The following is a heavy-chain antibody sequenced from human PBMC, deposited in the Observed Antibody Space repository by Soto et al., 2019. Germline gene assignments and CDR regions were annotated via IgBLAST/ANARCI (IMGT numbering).Heavy chain of an antibody. CDR1: GYTFTSYD. V-gene: IGHV1-8*01. CDR3: ALFLEGKGDAFDI. D-gene: IGHD2-21*01. Sequence: SVKVSCKASGYTFTSYDINWVRQATGQGLEWMGWMNPNSGNTGYAQKFQGRVTMTRNTSISTAYMELSSLRSEDTAVYYCALFLEGKGDAFDIWGQGTMVTVSS. J-gene: IGHJ3*02. CDR2: MNPNSGNT.